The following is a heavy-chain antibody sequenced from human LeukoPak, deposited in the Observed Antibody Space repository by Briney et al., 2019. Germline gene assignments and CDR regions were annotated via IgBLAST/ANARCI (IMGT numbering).Heavy chain of an antibody. CDR2: IWYDGGNK. J-gene: IGHJ4*02. CDR1: GFAFRHYG. D-gene: IGHD1-1*01. V-gene: IGHV3-33*01. Sequence: GGSLRLPCAASGFAFRHYGMHWVRQAPGEGLEWVAVIWYDGGNKYYADSVQGRFTISRDNSKNTLYLQMNSLTVDDAAVYYCARDWNPYYFDYWGQGTLVTVSS. CDR3: ARDWNPYYFDY.